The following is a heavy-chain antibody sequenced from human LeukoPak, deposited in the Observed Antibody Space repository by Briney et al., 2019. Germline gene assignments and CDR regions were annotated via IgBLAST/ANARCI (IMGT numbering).Heavy chain of an antibody. CDR3: AKDWVDTAMALDAFDI. Sequence: GGSLRLSCAASGFTFSSYAMSWVRQAPGKGLEWVAFIRYDGSNKYYADSVKGRFTISRDNSKNTLYLQMNSLRAEDTAVYYCAKDWVDTAMALDAFDIWGQGTMVTVSS. D-gene: IGHD5-18*01. CDR1: GFTFSSYA. J-gene: IGHJ3*02. V-gene: IGHV3-30*02. CDR2: IRYDGSNK.